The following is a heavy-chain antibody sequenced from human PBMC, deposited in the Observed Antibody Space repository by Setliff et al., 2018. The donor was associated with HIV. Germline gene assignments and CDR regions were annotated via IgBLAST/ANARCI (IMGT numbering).Heavy chain of an antibody. CDR3: AKTPSSGWYSLYLDY. Sequence: PGGSLRLSCAVSGFTFSHYAMHWVRQSPGKGLECVALIYYDGSSQYYADSVKGRFTISRDNSKNTLYLQMNSLRAEDTAVYYCAKTPSSGWYSLYLDYWGQGTLVTVSS. V-gene: IGHV3-33*06. D-gene: IGHD6-19*01. J-gene: IGHJ4*02. CDR1: GFTFSHYA. CDR2: IYYDGSSQ.